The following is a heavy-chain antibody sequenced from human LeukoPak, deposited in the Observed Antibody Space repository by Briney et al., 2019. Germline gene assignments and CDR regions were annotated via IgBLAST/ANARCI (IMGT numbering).Heavy chain of an antibody. V-gene: IGHV3-21*05. CDR3: AKDRDPYDYGSGSYYNGVFDY. J-gene: IGHJ4*02. Sequence: PGGFLRLSCAASGFTFSSYSMNGVRQAPGKGLEALSYISPSGTDISYADSVKGRFTISRDNAKNSLYLQMNSLRAEDTAVYYCAKDRDPYDYGSGSYYNGVFDYWGQGTLVTVSS. CDR2: ISPSGTDI. D-gene: IGHD3-10*01. CDR1: GFTFSSYS.